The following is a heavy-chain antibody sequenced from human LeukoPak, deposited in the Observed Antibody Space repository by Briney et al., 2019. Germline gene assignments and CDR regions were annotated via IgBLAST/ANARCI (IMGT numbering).Heavy chain of an antibody. CDR1: GYTFTSYY. Sequence: ASVKVSCKASGYTFTSYYMHWVRQAPGQGLEWMGIINPSGGSTSYAQKFQGRVTMTRDTSTSTVYMELSRLRSDDTAVYYCARELDTAMVMVVEDYWGQGTLVTVSS. V-gene: IGHV1-46*01. D-gene: IGHD5-18*01. J-gene: IGHJ4*02. CDR3: ARELDTAMVMVVEDY. CDR2: INPSGGST.